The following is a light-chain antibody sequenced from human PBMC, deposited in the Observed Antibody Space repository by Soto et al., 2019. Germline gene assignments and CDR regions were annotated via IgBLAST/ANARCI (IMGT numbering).Light chain of an antibody. V-gene: IGKV1-5*01. CDR1: QSISSY. CDR3: QQFHSFSRT. J-gene: IGKJ1*01. Sequence: DIQMNLSPSSLSASVGDRVTITCRASQSISSYLNWYQQKPGKAPNLLIYDASTLESGVPSRFSGSGSGTEFTLTISSLQPEDFATYYCQQFHSFSRTFGQGTKVDIK. CDR2: DAS.